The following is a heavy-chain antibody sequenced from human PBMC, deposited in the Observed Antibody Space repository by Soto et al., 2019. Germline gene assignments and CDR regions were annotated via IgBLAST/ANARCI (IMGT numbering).Heavy chain of an antibody. CDR3: ARTGDGHHDFLDY. D-gene: IGHD1-1*01. V-gene: IGHV3-7*02. J-gene: IGHJ4*02. CDR2: INQDGNED. Sequence: GSLRLSCAASGFTFSSYWMSWVRQAPGKGLEWVANINQDGNEDNLLDSVKGRFTISRDNAKNSLFLQMNSLRVDDTAVYYCARTGDGHHDFLDYWGQGALVTVSS. CDR1: GFTFSSYW.